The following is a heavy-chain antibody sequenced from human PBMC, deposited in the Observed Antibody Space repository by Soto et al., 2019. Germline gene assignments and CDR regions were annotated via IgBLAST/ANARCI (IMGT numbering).Heavy chain of an antibody. V-gene: IGHV1-18*01. CDR3: ARDRGSGWFVY. CDR2: ISAYNGNT. CDR1: GYTFASYG. Sequence: APVKVSCKASGYTFASYGISWVRQAPGQGLEWMGWISAYNGNTNYAQKFQGRVTMTTDTSTNTGYMELRSLRSDDTAVYYCARDRGSGWFVYWGQGTRVTVSS. D-gene: IGHD6-25*01. J-gene: IGHJ4*02.